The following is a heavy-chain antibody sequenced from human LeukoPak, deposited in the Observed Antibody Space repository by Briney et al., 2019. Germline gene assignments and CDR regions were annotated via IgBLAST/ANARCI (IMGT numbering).Heavy chain of an antibody. Sequence: NASETLSLTCAVYGGSFSGYYWSWIRQPPGKVLEWIGEINHSGSTNYNPSLKSRVTISVDTSKNQFSLKLSSVTAADTAVYYCARGFKGGEWLNYYYYYYMDVWGKGTTVTVSS. V-gene: IGHV4-34*01. CDR3: ARGFKGGEWLNYYYYYYMDV. D-gene: IGHD3-3*01. J-gene: IGHJ6*03. CDR2: INHSGST. CDR1: GGSFSGYY.